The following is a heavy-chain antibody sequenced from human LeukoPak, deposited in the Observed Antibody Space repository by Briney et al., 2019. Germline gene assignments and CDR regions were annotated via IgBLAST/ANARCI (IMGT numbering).Heavy chain of an antibody. CDR3: AKDLKLAPFDY. J-gene: IGHJ4*02. V-gene: IGHV3-30*02. CDR2: IQYDGSDE. CDR1: GFTFSDYG. Sequence: PGGSLRPSCSPSGFTFSDYGMHWVRQAPGKGLEWVAFIQYDGSDEHYADSVKGRFTISRDNSKDTLYLQMTSLRIEDTAVYYCAKDLKLAPFDYWGQGTLVTVSS.